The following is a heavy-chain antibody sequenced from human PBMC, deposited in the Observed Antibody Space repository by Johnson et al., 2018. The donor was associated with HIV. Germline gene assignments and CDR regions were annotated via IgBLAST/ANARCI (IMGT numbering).Heavy chain of an antibody. CDR2: IDSSGSGI. CDR3: VCLRAWTFDI. CDR1: SDYY. Sequence: SDYYINWIRQAPGKGLEWVSYIDSSGSGIYYADSVKGRFTISRDNAKNSLYLQMHSLRAEDTAVYYCVCLRAWTFDIWGQGTMVTVSS. V-gene: IGHV3-11*04. J-gene: IGHJ3*02. D-gene: IGHD3-10*01.